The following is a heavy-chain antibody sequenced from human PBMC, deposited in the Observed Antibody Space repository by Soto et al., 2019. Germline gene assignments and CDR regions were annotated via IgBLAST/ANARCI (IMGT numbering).Heavy chain of an antibody. J-gene: IGHJ4*02. D-gene: IGHD3-16*01. CDR1: GFTFSSYA. CDR2: ISSSGSTI. V-gene: IGHV3-48*03. CDR3: ARGGITGFDS. Sequence: EVQLLESGGGLVQPGGSLRLSCAASGFTFSSYAMNWVRQAPGKGLEWVSWISSSGSTIYYADSVKGRFTISRDNAKNSLYLRMNSLRAEDTGVYYCARGGITGFDSWGQGALVTVSS.